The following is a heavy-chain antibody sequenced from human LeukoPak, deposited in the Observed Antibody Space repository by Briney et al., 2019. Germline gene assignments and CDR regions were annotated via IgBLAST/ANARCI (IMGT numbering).Heavy chain of an antibody. CDR2: ISNSGSTM. D-gene: IGHD2-15*01. CDR3: TREPRIVDY. V-gene: IGHV3-11*01. CDR1: LFTFSEHY. J-gene: IGHJ4*02. Sequence: PGGSLRLSCVHSLFTFSEHYMTWIRQAPGKGLEWVSYISNSGSTMKYADAVKGRFTISRDKAKNSRYPQMNSLIAVDRDVYYCTREPRIVDYWGQGTLVTVSS.